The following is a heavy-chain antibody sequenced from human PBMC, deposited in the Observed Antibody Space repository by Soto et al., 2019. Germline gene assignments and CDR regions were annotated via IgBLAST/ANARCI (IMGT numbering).Heavy chain of an antibody. J-gene: IGHJ5*02. CDR2: ISAYNGNT. CDR3: VKTSTVKHWIDP. Sequence: ASVKVSCKASGYTFTSYGISWVRQAPGQGLEWMGWISAYNGNTNYAQKLQGRVTMTTDTSTSTAYMELRSLRSDDTAVYYCVKTSTVKHWIDPWGQGTLVTVSS. D-gene: IGHD4-17*01. CDR1: GYTFTSYG. V-gene: IGHV1-18*01.